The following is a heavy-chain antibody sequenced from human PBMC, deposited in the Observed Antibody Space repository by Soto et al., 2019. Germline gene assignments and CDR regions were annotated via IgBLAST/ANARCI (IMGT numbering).Heavy chain of an antibody. J-gene: IGHJ4*02. CDR3: ARAGIAARLDY. CDR1: GFTFSSYE. D-gene: IGHD6-6*01. V-gene: IGHV3-48*03. Sequence: EGSLRLSCAASGFTFSSYEMNWVRQAPGKGLEWVSYISSSGSTIYYADSVKGRFTISRDNDKNSLYLQMNSLRAEDTAVYYCARAGIAARLDYWGQGTPVTVSS. CDR2: ISSSGSTI.